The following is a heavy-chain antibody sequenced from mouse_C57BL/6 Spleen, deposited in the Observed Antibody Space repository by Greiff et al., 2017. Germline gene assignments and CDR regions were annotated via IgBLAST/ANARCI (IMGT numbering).Heavy chain of an antibody. D-gene: IGHD3-3*01. CDR3: ARGAGREAWFAY. J-gene: IGHJ3*01. CDR2: IHPNSGST. CDR1: GYTFTSYW. Sequence: QVQLQQPGAELVKPGASVKLSCKASGYTFTSYWMHWVKQRPGQGLEWIGMIHPNSGSTNYNENIKSKATLTVDKSSSTDYMQLSSLTSEDSAVYYCARGAGREAWFAYWGQGTLVTVSA. V-gene: IGHV1-64*01.